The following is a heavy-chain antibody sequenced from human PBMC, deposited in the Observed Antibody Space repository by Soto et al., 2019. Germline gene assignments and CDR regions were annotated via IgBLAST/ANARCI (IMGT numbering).Heavy chain of an antibody. CDR2: IIPIFGTA. V-gene: IGHV1-69*06. CDR1: GGTFSSYA. J-gene: IGHJ6*02. Sequence: SVKVSGKASGGTFSSYAISWVRQAPGQGLEWMGGIIPIFGTANYAQKFQGRVTITADKSTSTAYMELSSLRSEDTAVYYCARVSSSSSEVHYYYGMDVWGQGTTVTVSS. D-gene: IGHD6-6*01. CDR3: ARVSSSSSEVHYYYGMDV.